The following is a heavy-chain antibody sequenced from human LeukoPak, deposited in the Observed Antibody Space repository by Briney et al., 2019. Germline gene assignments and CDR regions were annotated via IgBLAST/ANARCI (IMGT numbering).Heavy chain of an antibody. CDR1: GGSFSGYY. V-gene: IGHV4-34*09. J-gene: IGHJ6*02. CDR2: INHSGST. CDR3: ARDRAQKSGYYYYGMDV. Sequence: PSETLSLTCAVYGGSFSGYYWSWIRQPPGKGLEWIGEINHSGSTNYNPSLKSRVTISVDTSKNQFSLKLSSVTAADTAVYYCARDRAQKSGYYYYGMDVWGQGTTVTVSS.